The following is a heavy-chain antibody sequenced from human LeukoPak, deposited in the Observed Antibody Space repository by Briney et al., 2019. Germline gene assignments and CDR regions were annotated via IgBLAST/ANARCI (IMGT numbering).Heavy chain of an antibody. CDR3: ARDYWWNYDY. D-gene: IGHD1-7*01. Sequence: GGSLRLSCAASGFTVSPIYMSWVRQAPGKGLEWVSVIYIGAGSYYADSVRGRFTISRDNSKNTIYLQMDSLRAEDTAIYYCARDYWWNYDYWGQGTLVTVSS. J-gene: IGHJ4*02. CDR1: GFTVSPIY. CDR2: IYIGAGS. V-gene: IGHV3-53*05.